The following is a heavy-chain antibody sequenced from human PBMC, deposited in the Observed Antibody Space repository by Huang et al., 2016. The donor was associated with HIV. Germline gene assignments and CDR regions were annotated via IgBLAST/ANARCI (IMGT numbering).Heavy chain of an antibody. CDR2: ISYDERNK. D-gene: IGHD3-22*01. CDR1: GFTFSFYA. V-gene: IGHV3-30*04. J-gene: IGHJ3*01. Sequence: QVHLVESGGGVVQSGRSLRLSCAASGFTFSFYAMHWVRQAPGKGLQWVAVISYDERNKCYADSVKGRFTVSRDISKNTVFLQVNSLRPEDTAVYYCARGTYKYDSSGYRDDAFDFWGQGTMVTVSS. CDR3: ARGTYKYDSSGYRDDAFDF.